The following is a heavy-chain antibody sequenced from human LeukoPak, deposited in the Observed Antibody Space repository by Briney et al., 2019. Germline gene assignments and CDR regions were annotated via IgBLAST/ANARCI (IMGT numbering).Heavy chain of an antibody. CDR3: ARYCSSTSCYIADEFDY. D-gene: IGHD2-2*02. J-gene: IGHJ4*02. V-gene: IGHV4-39*01. Sequence: SETLSLTCTVSGGSISSSSYYWGWIRQPPGKGLEWIGGIYYSGSTYYNPSLKSRVTISVDTSKNQFSLKLSSVTAADTAVYYCARYCSSTSCYIADEFDYWGQGTLVTVSS. CDR1: GGSISSSSYY. CDR2: IYYSGST.